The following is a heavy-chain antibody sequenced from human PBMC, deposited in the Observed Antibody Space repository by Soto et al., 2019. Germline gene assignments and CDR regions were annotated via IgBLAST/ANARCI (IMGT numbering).Heavy chain of an antibody. Sequence: QVQLVQSGAEVKKPGASVKVSCKASGYSFTSYGITWVRQAPGQGLEWLGWISPYNGDTSYGQKLQGRVTMTTDTSTTTAYMELRSLRSDDTAVYYCARGGLGYCSGGSCPKFWFGPWGQGTLVTVSS. CDR3: ARGGLGYCSGGSCPKFWFGP. D-gene: IGHD2-15*01. J-gene: IGHJ5*02. CDR1: GYSFTSYG. CDR2: ISPYNGDT. V-gene: IGHV1-18*01.